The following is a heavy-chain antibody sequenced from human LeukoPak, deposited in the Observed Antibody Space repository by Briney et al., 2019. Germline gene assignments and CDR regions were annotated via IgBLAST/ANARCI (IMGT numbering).Heavy chain of an antibody. D-gene: IGHD3-10*01. Sequence: ASVKVSCKASGYTFTGYYIHWVRQAPGQGLEWMGWINPNSGGTNYAQKFQGWVTMTRDTSISTAYMELSRLRSDDTAVYYCAKGHRGVTMVRGALYDAFDIWGQGTMVTVSS. CDR2: INPNSGGT. V-gene: IGHV1-2*04. CDR1: GYTFTGYY. J-gene: IGHJ3*02. CDR3: AKGHRGVTMVRGALYDAFDI.